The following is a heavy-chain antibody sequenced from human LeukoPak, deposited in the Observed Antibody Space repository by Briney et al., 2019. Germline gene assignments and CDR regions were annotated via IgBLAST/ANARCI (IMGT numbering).Heavy chain of an antibody. CDR1: GFTFNTYW. J-gene: IGHJ4*02. CDR3: VRDHDWSFDL. V-gene: IGHV3-7*01. CDR2: IKQDGSEK. Sequence: GGSLRLSCAASGFTFNTYWMSWVRQAPGKGLEWVANIKQDGSEKYYVDSVSGRFTISRDNAKNSLYLHVNSLRDEDTAVYYCVRDHDWSFDLWGQGALVTVSS. D-gene: IGHD1-1*01.